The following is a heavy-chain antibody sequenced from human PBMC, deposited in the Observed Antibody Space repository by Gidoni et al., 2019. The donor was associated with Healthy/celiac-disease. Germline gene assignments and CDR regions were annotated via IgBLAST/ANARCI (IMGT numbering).Heavy chain of an antibody. CDR3: AKEMQVGSATFFDY. CDR2: ISGSGGST. J-gene: IGHJ4*02. Sequence: EVQLLESGGGLVQPGGSLRLPCAASGFTFSSYAMRWVRQAPGQGLEWVSAISGSGGSTYYADSVKGRFTISRDNSKNTLYLQMNSLRAEDTAVYYCAKEMQVGSATFFDYWGQGTLVTVSS. D-gene: IGHD5-18*01. CDR1: GFTFSSYA. V-gene: IGHV3-23*01.